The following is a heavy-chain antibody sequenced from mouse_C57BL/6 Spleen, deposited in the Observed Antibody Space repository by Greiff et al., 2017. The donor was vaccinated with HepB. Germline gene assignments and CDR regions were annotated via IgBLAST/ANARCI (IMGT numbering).Heavy chain of an antibody. Sequence: EVKLVESGPGLVKPSQSLSLTCSVSGYSITSGYYWNWIRQFPGNKLEWMGYISYDGSNNYNPSLKNRFSITRDTSKNQFFLKLNSVTTEDTATCYCAREGGNDYDWFAYWGQGTLVTVSA. D-gene: IGHD2-4*01. CDR3: AREGGNDYDWFAY. CDR1: GYSITSGYY. J-gene: IGHJ3*01. CDR2: ISYDGSN. V-gene: IGHV3-6*01.